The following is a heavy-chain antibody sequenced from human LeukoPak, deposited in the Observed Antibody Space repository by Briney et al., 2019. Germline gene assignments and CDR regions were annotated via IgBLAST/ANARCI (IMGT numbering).Heavy chain of an antibody. CDR2: IIPIFGTA. V-gene: IGHV1-69*13. Sequence: SVTLSCQASGGTFSSYAISWVRQAPGQGLEWVGGIIPIFGTANYAQKFQGRVTITADESTSTAYMELSSLSSEDTAVYYCATSGGTVTALTYNWFDPWGQGTLVPVSS. D-gene: IGHD4-17*01. CDR3: ATSGGTVTALTYNWFDP. J-gene: IGHJ5*02. CDR1: GGTFSSYA.